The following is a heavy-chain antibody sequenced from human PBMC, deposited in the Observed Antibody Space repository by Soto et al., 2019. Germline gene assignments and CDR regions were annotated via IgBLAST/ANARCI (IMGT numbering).Heavy chain of an antibody. CDR3: ARGDRGAFDL. D-gene: IGHD1-26*01. Sequence: EVQLVESGGGLVQPGESLRLSCAASGFTFSYYWMHWVRKAPGKGLVWVSRIHSDGSSTTYADSVKGRFTISRDNARNTLYLQINSLRAEDTAVYYCARGDRGAFDLWGQGTVVTVSS. CDR2: IHSDGSST. V-gene: IGHV3-74*01. J-gene: IGHJ3*01. CDR1: GFTFSYYW.